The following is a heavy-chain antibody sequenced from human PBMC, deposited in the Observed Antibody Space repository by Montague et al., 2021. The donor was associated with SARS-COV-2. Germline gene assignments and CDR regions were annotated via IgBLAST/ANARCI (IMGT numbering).Heavy chain of an antibody. D-gene: IGHD6-19*01. CDR1: GFSLSTSGMC. V-gene: IGHV2-70*11. J-gene: IGHJ4*02. CDR2: IDWDDDK. CDR3: ARSGHSSGWPTFDY. Sequence: PALVKPTQTLTLTCTFSGFSLSTSGMCVSWIRQPPGKALEWLARIDWDDDKYYSTSLKTRLTISKDTYKNQVVLTMTSMDPVDTATYYCARSGHSSGWPTFDYGGQGTLVTVSS.